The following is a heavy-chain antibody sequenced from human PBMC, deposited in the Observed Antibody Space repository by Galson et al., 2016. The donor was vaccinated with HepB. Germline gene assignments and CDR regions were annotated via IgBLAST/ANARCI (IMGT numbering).Heavy chain of an antibody. Sequence: SLRLSCAASGFTFSSYAMSWVRQAPGKGLEWVSAISGSGRSTYYADSVKGRFTISRDNSKNTLYLQMNSLRAEDTAVYYCATHPSILPVKDLDYWGQGTLVTVSS. D-gene: IGHD4-17*01. V-gene: IGHV3-23*01. CDR1: GFTFSSYA. CDR3: ATHPSILPVKDLDY. J-gene: IGHJ4*02. CDR2: ISGSGRST.